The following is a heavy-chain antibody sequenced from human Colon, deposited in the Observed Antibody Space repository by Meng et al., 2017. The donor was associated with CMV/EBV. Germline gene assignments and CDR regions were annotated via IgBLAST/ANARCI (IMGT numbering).Heavy chain of an antibody. J-gene: IGHJ4*02. CDR1: GGSISSGGYY. Sequence: SETLSLTCSVSGGSISSGGYYWSWIRQPPGKGLEWIGFIYYSGRTIYNPSLKSRVTMSVDTSENQFSLKLTSVTAADAAVYFCAKVGLGVSTEIYYFDYWGQGALVTVSS. D-gene: IGHD3-10*01. V-gene: IGHV4-61*08. CDR3: AKVGLGVSTEIYYFDY. CDR2: IYYSGRT.